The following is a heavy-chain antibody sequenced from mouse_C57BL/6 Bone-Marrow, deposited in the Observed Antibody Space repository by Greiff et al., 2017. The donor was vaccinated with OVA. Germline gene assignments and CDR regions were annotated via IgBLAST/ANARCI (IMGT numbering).Heavy chain of an antibody. Sequence: VQLQQSGPELVKPWASVKISCKASGYTFTDYYMNWVKQSHGKSLEWIGDINPNNGGTSYNQKFKGKATLTVDKSSSTAYMELRSLTSEDSAVYYCARPRYDYDEAWFAYWGQGTLVTVSA. D-gene: IGHD2-4*01. CDR2: INPNNGGT. J-gene: IGHJ3*01. V-gene: IGHV1-26*01. CDR3: ARPRYDYDEAWFAY. CDR1: GYTFTDYY.